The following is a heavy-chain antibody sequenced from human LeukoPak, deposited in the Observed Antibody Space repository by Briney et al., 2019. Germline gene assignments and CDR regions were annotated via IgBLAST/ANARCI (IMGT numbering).Heavy chain of an antibody. CDR2: ISFDGSDK. D-gene: IGHD3-3*01. CDR1: GFTFSSYG. CDR3: AKKSLWSGPFDY. Sequence: PSGGSLRLSCAASGFTFSSYGMHWVRQAPGKGLEWVAVISFDGSDKRYADSVKGRFTLSRDNSKNTLYLQMNSLRAEDTALYFCAKKSLWSGPFDYWGQGTLVTVFS. J-gene: IGHJ4*02. V-gene: IGHV3-30*18.